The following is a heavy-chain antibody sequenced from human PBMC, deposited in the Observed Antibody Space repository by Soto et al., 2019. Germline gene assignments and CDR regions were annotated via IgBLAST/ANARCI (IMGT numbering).Heavy chain of an antibody. CDR3: ARDYGQWLVTLPDY. V-gene: IGHV1-3*01. CDR2: INAGNGNT. J-gene: IGHJ4*02. CDR1: GYTFTSYA. D-gene: IGHD6-19*01. Sequence: ASVKVSCKASGYTFTSYAMHWVRQAPGQRLEWMGWINAGNGNTKYSQKFQGRVTITRDTSASTAYMELSSLRSEDTAVYFCARDYGQWLVTLPDYWGQGTLVTVSS.